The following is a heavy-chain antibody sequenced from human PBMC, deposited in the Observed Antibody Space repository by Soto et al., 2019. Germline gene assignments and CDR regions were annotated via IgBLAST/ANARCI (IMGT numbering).Heavy chain of an antibody. CDR1: GFTFGDYA. CDR3: TRDRGPDYGDYVLGVPTLDY. J-gene: IGHJ4*02. Sequence: GGSLRLSCTASGFTFGDYAMSWFRQAPGKGLEWVGFIRSKAYGGTTEYAASVKGRFTISRDDSKSIAYLQMNSLKTEDTAVYYCTRDRGPDYGDYVLGVPTLDYWGQGTLVTVSS. D-gene: IGHD4-17*01. CDR2: IRSKAYGGTT. V-gene: IGHV3-49*03.